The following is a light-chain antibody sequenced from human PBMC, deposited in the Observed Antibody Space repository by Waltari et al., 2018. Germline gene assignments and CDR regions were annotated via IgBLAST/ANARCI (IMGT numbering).Light chain of an antibody. J-gene: IGKJ1*01. CDR1: QSISRY. V-gene: IGKV3-20*01. Sequence: EVALTQSPGTLSLSPGERATLFCRASQSISRYVVWYQQRPGQDPSLLIYGASIRAAGIPDRFRGIGSGTDVTLSISRLEPEDFAVYYCQNHERLPATFGQGTRVESK. CDR3: QNHERLPAT. CDR2: GAS.